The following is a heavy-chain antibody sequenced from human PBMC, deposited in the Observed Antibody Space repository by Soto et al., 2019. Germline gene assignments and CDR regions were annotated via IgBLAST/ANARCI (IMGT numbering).Heavy chain of an antibody. CDR3: ASPTTVTTAFYYGMDV. V-gene: IGHV3-30-3*01. CDR1: GFTFSSYA. J-gene: IGHJ6*04. Sequence: QVQLVESGGGVVQPGRSLRLSCAASGFTFSSYAMHWVRQAPGNGLAWVAVISYDGSNKYYADSVKGRFTISRDNSKNTLYLQMNSLRAEDTALYYCASPTTVTTAFYYGMDVWGKGTTVTVSS. D-gene: IGHD4-17*01. CDR2: ISYDGSNK.